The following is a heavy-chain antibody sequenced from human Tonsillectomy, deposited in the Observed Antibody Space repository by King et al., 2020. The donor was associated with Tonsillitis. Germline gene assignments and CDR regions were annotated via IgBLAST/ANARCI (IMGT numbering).Heavy chain of an antibody. CDR3: ARVSDSSGYYYFDY. CDR1: GYTFTSYD. CDR2: MKPNSGNT. D-gene: IGHD3-22*01. Sequence: QLVQSGAEVKKPGASVKVSCKASGYTFTSYDINWVRQATGQGLEWMGWMKPNSGNTGYAQKFQGRVTMTRNTSISTAYMELSSLRSEDTAVYYCARVSDSSGYYYFDYWGQGTLVTVSS. J-gene: IGHJ4*02. V-gene: IGHV1-8*01.